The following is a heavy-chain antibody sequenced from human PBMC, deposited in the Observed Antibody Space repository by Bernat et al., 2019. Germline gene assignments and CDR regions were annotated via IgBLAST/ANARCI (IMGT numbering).Heavy chain of an antibody. V-gene: IGHV1-18*01. CDR1: GYTFTSYG. CDR2: ISAYNGNT. CDR3: ARDPDNVVVVAVRHSLWFDP. J-gene: IGHJ5*02. D-gene: IGHD2-15*01. Sequence: QVQLVQSGAEVKTPGASVKVSCKASGYTFTSYGISWVRQAPGQVLEWMGWISAYNGNTNYAQKLQVRVTMTTDTSTSTAYMELRSLRSDATAVYYCARDPDNVVVVAVRHSLWFDPWGQGTLVTVSS.